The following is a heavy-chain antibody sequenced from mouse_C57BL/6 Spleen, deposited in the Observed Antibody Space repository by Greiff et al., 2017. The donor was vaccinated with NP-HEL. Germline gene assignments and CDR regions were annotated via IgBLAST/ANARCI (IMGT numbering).Heavy chain of an antibody. CDR2: LNPNNGGT. CDR3: ARRGDYDYDVNYFDY. D-gene: IGHD2-4*01. CDR1: GYTFTDYY. Sequence: VQLQQSGPELVKPGASVKISCKASGYTFTDYYMNWVKQSHGKSLEWIGDLNPNNGGTSYNQKFKGKATLTVDKSSSTAYMELRSLTSEDSAVYYCARRGDYDYDVNYFDYWGQGTTLTVSS. V-gene: IGHV1-26*01. J-gene: IGHJ2*01.